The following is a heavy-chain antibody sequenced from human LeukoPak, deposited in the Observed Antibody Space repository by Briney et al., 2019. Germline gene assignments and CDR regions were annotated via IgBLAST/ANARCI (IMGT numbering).Heavy chain of an antibody. Sequence: GGSLRLSCAASGFTFSSYWMSWVRQAPGKGLEWVANIKQDGSEKYYVDSVKGRFTISRDNAKNSLYLQMSSLRAEDTAVYYCAREYSSSWWATDYWGQGTLVTVSS. J-gene: IGHJ4*02. CDR1: GFTFSSYW. D-gene: IGHD6-13*01. V-gene: IGHV3-7*01. CDR2: IKQDGSEK. CDR3: AREYSSSWWATDY.